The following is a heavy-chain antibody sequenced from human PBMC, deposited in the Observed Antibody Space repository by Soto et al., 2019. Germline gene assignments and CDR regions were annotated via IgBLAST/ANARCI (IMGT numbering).Heavy chain of an antibody. J-gene: IGHJ3*02. CDR3: AKAYRNYYDSSSRGSAFDI. V-gene: IGHV1-69*01. CDR2: IIPIFGTA. Sequence: QVQLVQSGAEVKKPGSSVKVSCKASGGTFSSYAISWVRQAPGQGLEWMGGIIPIFGTANYAQKFQGRVTITADESTSTAYMELSSLRSEDTAVYYCAKAYRNYYDSSSRGSAFDIWGQGTMVTVSS. D-gene: IGHD3-22*01. CDR1: GGTFSSYA.